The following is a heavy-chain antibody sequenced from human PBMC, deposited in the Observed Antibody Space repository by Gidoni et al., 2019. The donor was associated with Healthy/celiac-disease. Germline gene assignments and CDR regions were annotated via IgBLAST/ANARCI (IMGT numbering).Heavy chain of an antibody. CDR1: GYTFTLYW. J-gene: IGHJ4*02. CDR2: IDPSDSYT. CDR3: ARHPYYYDSSGTTNPPAADY. Sequence: EVQLVQSGAEVKKPGESLRISCKGSGYTFTLYWISWVRQMPGKGLEWMGRIDPSDSYTNYSPSFQGHVTISADKSISTAYLQWSSLKASDTAMYYCARHPYYYDSSGTTNPPAADYWGQGTLVTVSS. D-gene: IGHD3-22*01. V-gene: IGHV5-10-1*03.